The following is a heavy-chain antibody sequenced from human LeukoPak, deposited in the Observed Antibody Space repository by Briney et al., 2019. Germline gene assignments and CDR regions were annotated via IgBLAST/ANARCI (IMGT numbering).Heavy chain of an antibody. CDR2: IYPGDSDT. Sequence: GESLKISCKGSGYSFTSYWIGWVRQMPGKGLEWMGIIYPGDSDTRYSPSFQGQVTIPADKSISTAYLQWSSLKASDTAMYYCARLLRNIAAAVYFFDYWGQGTLVTVSS. CDR3: ARLLRNIAAAVYFFDY. J-gene: IGHJ4*02. CDR1: GYSFTSYW. V-gene: IGHV5-51*01. D-gene: IGHD6-13*01.